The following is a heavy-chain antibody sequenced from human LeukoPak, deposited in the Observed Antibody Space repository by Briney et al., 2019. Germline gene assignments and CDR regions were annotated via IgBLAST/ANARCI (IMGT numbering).Heavy chain of an antibody. D-gene: IGHD3-22*01. Sequence: SVKVSFKASGGTFSSYAISWVRQAPGQGLEWMGGIIPIFGTANYAQKFQGRVTITADESTSTAYMELSSLRSEDTAVYYCARDPDYYDSSGYQTTYGMDVWGQGTTVTVSS. V-gene: IGHV1-69*01. CDR3: ARDPDYYDSSGYQTTYGMDV. CDR2: IIPIFGTA. CDR1: GGTFSSYA. J-gene: IGHJ6*02.